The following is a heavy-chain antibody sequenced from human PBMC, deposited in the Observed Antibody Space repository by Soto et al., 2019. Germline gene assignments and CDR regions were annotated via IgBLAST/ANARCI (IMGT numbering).Heavy chain of an antibody. CDR3: AIDNSQLYWTAAASASSHS. Sequence: ASVKVSCKASGFGFSDYFMHWVRQAPGQGLEWMGIINPSGDSRNYAQKFQGRVTITRDTSTSTVYMDLSSLRYEDTAVYYCAIDNSQLYWTAAASASSHSRGRGTAVPVS. D-gene: IGHD2-15*01. CDR1: GFGFSDYF. J-gene: IGHJ4*02. V-gene: IGHV1-46*01. CDR2: INPSGDSR.